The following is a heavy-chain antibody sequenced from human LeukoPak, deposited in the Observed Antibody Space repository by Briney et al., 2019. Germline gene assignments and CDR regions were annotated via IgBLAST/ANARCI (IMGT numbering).Heavy chain of an antibody. Sequence: ASVKVSCKASGYTFNGYYIHWVRQAPGQGLEWMGRINPNSGGTNFAQKFQGRVTMTRDTSISTAYMELSRLRSDDTAVYYCARVMVRGVTDYWGQGTLVTVSS. CDR3: ARVMVRGVTDY. V-gene: IGHV1-2*06. CDR1: GYTFNGYY. D-gene: IGHD3-10*01. CDR2: INPNSGGT. J-gene: IGHJ4*02.